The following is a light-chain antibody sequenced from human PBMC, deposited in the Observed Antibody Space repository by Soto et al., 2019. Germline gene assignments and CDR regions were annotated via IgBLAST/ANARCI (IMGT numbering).Light chain of an antibody. Sequence: DIQLTQSPSSLSASVGDRLTITCQASQAINTYLHWYQQKPGKAPKLLIYDTSNLATGVPSRFIGRGSGTDFTVTITSLQPEDIATYYCQQYDNLPLTFGGGTKVEIK. CDR3: QQYDNLPLT. CDR2: DTS. V-gene: IGKV1-33*01. CDR1: QAINTY. J-gene: IGKJ4*01.